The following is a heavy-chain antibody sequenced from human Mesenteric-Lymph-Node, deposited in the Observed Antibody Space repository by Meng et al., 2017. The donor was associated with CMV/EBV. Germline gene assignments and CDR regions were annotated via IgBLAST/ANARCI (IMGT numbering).Heavy chain of an antibody. J-gene: IGHJ4*02. V-gene: IGHV3-15*01. CDR2: IKSNTDDETT. Sequence: WMSWVRQAPGKGLEWVGSIKSNTDDETTDYAAPLKGRFTISRDDSKTTLYLQMNSLKTEDTAVYYCTTDFDEGAQCGGDCYSGVDYWGQGTLVTVSS. D-gene: IGHD2-21*02. CDR1: W. CDR3: TTDFDEGAQCGGDCYSGVDY.